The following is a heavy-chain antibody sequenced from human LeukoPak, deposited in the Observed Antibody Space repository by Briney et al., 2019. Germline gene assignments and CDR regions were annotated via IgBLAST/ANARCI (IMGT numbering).Heavy chain of an antibody. Sequence: ASVKVSCKTSGYSSTNFGITWVRQAPGKGLEWMGWITGDSETTEYAQRFQGRISMTADTFTSTAYMELGSLTSDDTAVYYCARVVVAVFGVMVHSNYFDSWGQGTLITVSS. J-gene: IGHJ4*02. CDR3: ARVVVAVFGVMVHSNYFDS. V-gene: IGHV1-18*01. CDR2: ITGDSETT. CDR1: GYSSTNFG. D-gene: IGHD3-3*01.